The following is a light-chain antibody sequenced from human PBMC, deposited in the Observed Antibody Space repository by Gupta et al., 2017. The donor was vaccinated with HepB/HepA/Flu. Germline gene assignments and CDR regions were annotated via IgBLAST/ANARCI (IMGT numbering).Light chain of an antibody. CDR1: SSNIGNNY. J-gene: IGLJ2*01. V-gene: IGLV1-51*02. CDR3: GTWDSSLSAAV. CDR2: EDN. Sequence: QSVLTQPPSVSAALGQKVTISCSGSSSNIGNNYVSWYQQLPGAAPKLLSYEDNKRPSGIPDRFSGSKSGTSATLGITVLQTGDEADDDCGTWDSSLSAAVFGGGTELTVL.